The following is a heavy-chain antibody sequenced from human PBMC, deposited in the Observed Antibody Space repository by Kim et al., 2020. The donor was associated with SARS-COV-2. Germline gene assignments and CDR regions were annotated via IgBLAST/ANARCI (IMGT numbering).Heavy chain of an antibody. Sequence: KRRVTISVDTSKNQFSLKLRSVTAADTAVYYCARGNIVATIWRTRNNWFDPWGQGTLVTVSS. J-gene: IGHJ5*02. D-gene: IGHD5-12*01. V-gene: IGHV4-34*01. CDR3: ARGNIVATIWRTRNNWFDP.